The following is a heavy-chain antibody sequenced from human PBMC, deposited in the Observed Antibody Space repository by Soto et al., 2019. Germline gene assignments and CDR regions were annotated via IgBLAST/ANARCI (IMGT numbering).Heavy chain of an antibody. CDR1: GGTLINYP. D-gene: IGHD2-2*01. J-gene: IGHJ4*02. V-gene: IGHV1-69*01. CDR2: ITPIFGTA. CDR3: ARDNEYQMLSPSFDY. Sequence: QVQLVQSGAEVKKPGSSVKVSCKASGGTLINYPISWVRQAPGQGLEWMGWITPIFGTAHYARKFQGRVTITADESTGTAYMELTSLRSEDTAVYYCARDNEYQMLSPSFDYWGQGTMVNVSS.